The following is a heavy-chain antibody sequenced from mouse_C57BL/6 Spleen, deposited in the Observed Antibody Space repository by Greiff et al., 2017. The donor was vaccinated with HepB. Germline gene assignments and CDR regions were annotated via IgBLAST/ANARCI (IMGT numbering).Heavy chain of an antibody. J-gene: IGHJ4*01. Sequence: QVQLQQSGAELVKPGASVKISCKASGYAFSSYWMNWVKQRPGKGLEWIGQIYPGDGDTNYNGKFKGKATLAADKSSSTAYMQLSSLTSEDSAVYFCARWYYGSSPRAMDYWGQGTSVTVSS. CDR1: GYAFSSYW. V-gene: IGHV1-80*01. CDR3: ARWYYGSSPRAMDY. D-gene: IGHD1-1*01. CDR2: IYPGDGDT.